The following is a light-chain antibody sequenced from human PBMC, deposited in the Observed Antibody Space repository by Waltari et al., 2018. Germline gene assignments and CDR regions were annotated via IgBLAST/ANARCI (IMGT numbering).Light chain of an antibody. CDR3: QHYVRLPAT. J-gene: IGKJ1*01. CDR2: DAS. Sequence: EIVLTHSSGTLSLSLGERATLACRASQCVGRSLAWYQQKPGQAPRLLIYDASRRATGIPDRFSGSGSGTDFSLPISRLGPEDFAVYYCQHYVRLPATFGQGTKVEI. V-gene: IGKV3-20*01. CDR1: QCVGRS.